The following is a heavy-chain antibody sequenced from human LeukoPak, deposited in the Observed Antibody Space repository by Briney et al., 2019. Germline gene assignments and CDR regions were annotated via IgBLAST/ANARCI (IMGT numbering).Heavy chain of an antibody. D-gene: IGHD6-13*01. J-gene: IGHJ4*02. CDR2: INHSGST. CDR3: AEIAAAGTLFDY. V-gene: IGHV4-34*01. Sequence: NPSETLSLTCTVYGGSFSAYYWSWIRQPPGKGLEWIGEINHSGSTNYNPSLASRVTISVDTSKNQFSLKLSSVTAAHTAVYYCAEIAAAGTLFDYWGRGTLVTVSS. CDR1: GGSFSAYY.